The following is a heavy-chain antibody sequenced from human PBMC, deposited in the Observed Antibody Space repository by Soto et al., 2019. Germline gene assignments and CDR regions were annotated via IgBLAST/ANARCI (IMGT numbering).Heavy chain of an antibody. CDR1: GYTFTGYA. CDR2: INAGNGNT. J-gene: IGHJ4*02. D-gene: IGHD6-19*01. V-gene: IGHV1-3*01. Sequence: ASVKVSCKASGYTFTGYAMHWVRQAPGQRLEWMGWINAGNGNTKYSQKFQGRVTITRDTSASTAYMELSSLRSEDTAVYDCARAVAVAADFDYWGQGNLVTVSS. CDR3: ARAVAVAADFDY.